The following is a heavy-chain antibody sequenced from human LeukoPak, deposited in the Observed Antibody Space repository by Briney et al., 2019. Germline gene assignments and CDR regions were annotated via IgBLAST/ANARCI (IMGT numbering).Heavy chain of an antibody. CDR1: GFTFSNYG. V-gene: IGHV3-33*01. CDR3: ARVTMVAAASYNWFVP. D-gene: IGHD2-15*01. CDR2: IWSDGSNK. J-gene: IGHJ5*02. Sequence: PGGSLRLSCAASGFTFSNYGMHWVRQAPGKGLEWVAVIWSDGSNKYCADSVRGRFTISRDNSKNTLYLQMNSLRAEDTAVYYCARVTMVAAASYNWFVPWGQGTLVTVSA.